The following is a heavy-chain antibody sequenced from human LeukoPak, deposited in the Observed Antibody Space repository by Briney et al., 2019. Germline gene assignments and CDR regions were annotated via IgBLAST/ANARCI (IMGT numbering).Heavy chain of an antibody. V-gene: IGHV3-7*01. Sequence: GGSLRLSCAASGFTFSSYWMSWVRQAPGKGLEWVANIKQDGSEKYYVDSVKGRFTISRDNAKNSLYLQMNSLRAEDTAVYYCARDSTSYDFWSGYLAPIDYWGQGTLVTVSS. CDR3: ARDSTSYDFWSGYLAPIDY. D-gene: IGHD3-3*01. CDR2: IKQDGSEK. CDR1: GFTFSSYW. J-gene: IGHJ4*02.